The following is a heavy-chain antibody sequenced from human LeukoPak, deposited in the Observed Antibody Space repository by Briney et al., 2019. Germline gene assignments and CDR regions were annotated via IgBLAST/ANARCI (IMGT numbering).Heavy chain of an antibody. Sequence: PSETLSLTCTVSGYSISSAFYWGWIRLPPGKGLEWIGSIFHRGTTYYNTSLQSRVKLSMDTSKNQFSLKLTSLTAEDTAIYYCAREGGSYLTNHDAFDIWGQGTMVTVSS. CDR2: IFHRGTT. J-gene: IGHJ3*02. V-gene: IGHV4-38-2*02. CDR3: AREGGSYLTNHDAFDI. D-gene: IGHD1-26*01. CDR1: GYSISSAFY.